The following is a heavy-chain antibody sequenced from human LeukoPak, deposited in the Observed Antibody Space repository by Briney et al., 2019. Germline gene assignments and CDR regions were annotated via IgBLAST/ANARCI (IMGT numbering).Heavy chain of an antibody. Sequence: PSETLALTCTVSGGSISSSSYYWGWIRQPPGKGLEWIGSIYYSGSTYYNPSLKSRVTISVDTSKNQFYLKLSSVTVADTAVYYCARDGHAPGPSSPSVEVDYWGQGTLVTVSS. CDR2: IYYSGST. CDR3: ARDGHAPGPSSPSVEVDY. CDR1: GGSISSSSYY. J-gene: IGHJ4*02. D-gene: IGHD6-6*01. V-gene: IGHV4-39*07.